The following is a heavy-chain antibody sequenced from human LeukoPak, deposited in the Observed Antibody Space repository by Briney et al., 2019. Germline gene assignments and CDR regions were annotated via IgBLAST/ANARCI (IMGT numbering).Heavy chain of an antibody. CDR3: ARTQYCSGTSCYFGYFDY. Sequence: PSETLSLTCTVSGGSISSYYWSWIRQPPGKGLEWIGYIYYSGSTNYNPSLKSRVTISVDTSKNQFSLKLSSVTAADTAVYYCARTQYCSGTSCYFGYFDYWGQGALVTVSS. V-gene: IGHV4-59*01. CDR1: GGSISSYY. J-gene: IGHJ4*02. D-gene: IGHD2-2*01. CDR2: IYYSGST.